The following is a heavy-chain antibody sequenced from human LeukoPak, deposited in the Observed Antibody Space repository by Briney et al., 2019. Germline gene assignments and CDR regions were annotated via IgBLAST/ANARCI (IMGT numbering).Heavy chain of an antibody. V-gene: IGHV3-7*01. CDR2: IKQDGSEK. CDR1: GFTFSSYW. Sequence: GGSLRLSCTASGFTFSSYWMTWVRQAPGKGLEWVANIKQDGSEKRYVDSVKGRFTISRDNAKNSLYLQMNSLRAEDTAVYYCARHPDHWFDPCGQGTLVTVSS. CDR3: ARHPDHWFDP. J-gene: IGHJ5*02.